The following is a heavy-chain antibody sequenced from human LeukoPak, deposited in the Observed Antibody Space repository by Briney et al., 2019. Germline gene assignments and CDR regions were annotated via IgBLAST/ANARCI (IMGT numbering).Heavy chain of an antibody. Sequence: PSQTLSLTCTVSGGSISSGGYYWSWIRQHPGKGLEWIGYIYYSGSTNYSPSLKSRVTISLDTSKNQFSLKLSSVTAADTAVYYCARHDGSSWYYAFDVWGQGTMVTVSS. D-gene: IGHD6-13*01. CDR3: ARHDGSSWYYAFDV. V-gene: IGHV4-31*03. CDR2: IYYSGST. CDR1: GGSISSGGYY. J-gene: IGHJ3*01.